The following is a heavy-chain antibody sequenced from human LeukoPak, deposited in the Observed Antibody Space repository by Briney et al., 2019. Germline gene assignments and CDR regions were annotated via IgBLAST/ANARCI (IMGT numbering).Heavy chain of an antibody. D-gene: IGHD2-15*01. CDR3: AKDAGSGVYFLYYFDY. V-gene: IGHV3-23*01. J-gene: IGHJ4*02. CDR2: VSGSGGST. CDR1: GFTFSSYA. Sequence: GGSLRLSCAASGFTFSSYAMSWVRQAPRKGLEWVSVVSGSGGSTFYADSVKGRFTISRDNSKNTLYLQMNSLRAEDTAVYYCAKDAGSGVYFLYYFDYWGQGTLVTISS.